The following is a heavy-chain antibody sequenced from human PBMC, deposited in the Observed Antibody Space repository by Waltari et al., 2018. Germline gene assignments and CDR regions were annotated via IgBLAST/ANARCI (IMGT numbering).Heavy chain of an antibody. Sequence: QVQLQQWGAGLLKPSETLSLTCAVYGGSFSGYYWSWIRKPPGKGLEWLGGINHSGSTNYNPSLKSRVTISVDTSKNQFSLKLSSVTAADTAVYYCARLYPPALGYCSGGSCYRNYYYYYMDVWGKGTTVTVSS. V-gene: IGHV4-34*01. CDR2: INHSGST. CDR3: ARLYPPALGYCSGGSCYRNYYYYYMDV. CDR1: GGSFSGYY. J-gene: IGHJ6*03. D-gene: IGHD2-15*01.